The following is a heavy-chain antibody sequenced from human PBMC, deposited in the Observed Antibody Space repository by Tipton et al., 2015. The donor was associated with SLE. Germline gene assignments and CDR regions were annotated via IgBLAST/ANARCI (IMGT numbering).Heavy chain of an antibody. D-gene: IGHD2-2*01. CDR3: TTVRSGCSRNSCYFED. Sequence: TLSLTCAISGASISKTYWWTWVRQSPERGLEWIGEIAHWGAINYNPSLKSRLFISSDESKNQCYLSLNSVTATDTAVYYCTTVRSGCSRNSCYFEDWGQGTLVAVST. J-gene: IGHJ4*02. CDR2: IAHWGAI. V-gene: IGHV4-4*04. CDR1: GASISKTYW.